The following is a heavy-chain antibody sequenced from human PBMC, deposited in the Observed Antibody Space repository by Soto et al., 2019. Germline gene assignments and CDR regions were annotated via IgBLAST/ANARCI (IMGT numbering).Heavy chain of an antibody. CDR3: AAVAGTTFDY. J-gene: IGHJ4*02. D-gene: IGHD6-19*01. CDR2: INPNSGDT. Sequence: ASVKVSCKASGYTFTGYYMHWVRQAPGQGLEWMGWINPNSGDTNYAQKLQGRVTMTRDTSTSTAYMELRSLRSDDTAVYYCAAVAGTTFDYWGQGTLVTVSS. V-gene: IGHV1-2*02. CDR1: GYTFTGYY.